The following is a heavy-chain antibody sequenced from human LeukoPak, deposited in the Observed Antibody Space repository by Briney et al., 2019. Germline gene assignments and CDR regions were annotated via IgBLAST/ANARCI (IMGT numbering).Heavy chain of an antibody. J-gene: IGHJ4*02. V-gene: IGHV4-34*01. CDR1: GGSFSGYY. D-gene: IGHD6-19*01. Sequence: KTSETLSLTCAGYGGSFSGYYWSWIRQPPGKGLEWIGEINQSGSTNYNPSLKSRVTISVDTSKNQFSLKLSSVTAADTAVYYCARVSRQGRQWLVRRPNYFDYWGQGTLVTVSS. CDR3: ARVSRQGRQWLVRRPNYFDY. CDR2: INQSGST.